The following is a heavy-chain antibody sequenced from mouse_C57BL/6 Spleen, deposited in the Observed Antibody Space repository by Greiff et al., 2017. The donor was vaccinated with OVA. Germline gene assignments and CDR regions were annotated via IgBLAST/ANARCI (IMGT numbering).Heavy chain of an antibody. V-gene: IGHV1-80*01. CDR2: IYPGDGDT. D-gene: IGHD2-4*01. CDR3: ARDDYDGSAMDY. Sequence: QVQLQQSGAELVKPGASVKISCKASGYAFSSYWMNWVKQRPGKGLEWIGQIYPGDGDTNYNGKFKGKATLTADKSSSTAYMQLSSLTSEDSAVYFCARDDYDGSAMDYWGQGTSVTVSS. CDR1: GYAFSSYW. J-gene: IGHJ4*01.